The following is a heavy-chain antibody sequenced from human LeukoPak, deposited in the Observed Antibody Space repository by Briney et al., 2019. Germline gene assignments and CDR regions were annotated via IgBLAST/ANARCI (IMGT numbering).Heavy chain of an antibody. J-gene: IGHJ6*03. Sequence: GGSLRLYCAASGFTFSSYAMSWVRQAPGKGLEWVSAISGSGGSTYYADSVKGRFTISRDNSKNTLYLQMNSLRAEDTAVYYCAKDHCSSTSCYYYYYYMDVWGKGTTVTVSS. CDR3: AKDHCSSTSCYYYYYYMDV. V-gene: IGHV3-23*01. CDR2: ISGSGGST. CDR1: GFTFSSYA. D-gene: IGHD2-2*01.